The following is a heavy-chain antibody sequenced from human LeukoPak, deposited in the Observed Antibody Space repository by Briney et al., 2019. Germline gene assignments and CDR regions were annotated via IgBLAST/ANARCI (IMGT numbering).Heavy chain of an antibody. Sequence: PGGSLRLSCAASGFTFSSYAMSWVRQAPGKGLEWVSAISGSGGSTYYADSVKGRFTISRDNSKNSLYLQMNSLRAEDTAVYYCARGLLWFGELPFYYYYYYMDVWGKGTTVTVSS. V-gene: IGHV3-23*01. J-gene: IGHJ6*03. CDR1: GFTFSSYA. D-gene: IGHD3-10*01. CDR2: ISGSGGST. CDR3: ARGLLWFGELPFYYYYYYMDV.